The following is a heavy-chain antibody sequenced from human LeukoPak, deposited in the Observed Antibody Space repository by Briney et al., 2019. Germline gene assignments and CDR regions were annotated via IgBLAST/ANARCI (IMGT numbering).Heavy chain of an antibody. J-gene: IGHJ4*02. V-gene: IGHV1-24*01. D-gene: IGHD6-19*01. CDR1: GYTLTELS. CDR2: FDPEDGET. CDR3: ATDIIAVAGRLAPDY. Sequence: ASVKVSCKVSGYTLTELSMHWVRQAPGKGLEWMEGFDPEDGETIYAQKFQGRVTMTEDTSTDTAYMELSSLRSEDTAVYYCATDIIAVAGRLAPDYWGQGTLVTVSS.